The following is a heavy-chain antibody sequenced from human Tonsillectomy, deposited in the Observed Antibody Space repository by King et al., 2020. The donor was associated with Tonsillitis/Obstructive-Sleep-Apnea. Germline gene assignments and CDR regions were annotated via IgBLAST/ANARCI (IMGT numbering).Heavy chain of an antibody. D-gene: IGHD6-6*01. V-gene: IGHV4-34*01. CDR3: AALEYSSSYFDY. J-gene: IGHJ4*02. Sequence: QVQLQQWGAGLLKPSETLSLTCAVYGGSFSGYYWSWIRQPPGKGLEWIGEINHSGSTNYNPSLKSRVTISVDTSKNQFSLKLSSVTAADTAVCYCAALEYSSSYFDYWGQGTLVTVSS. CDR2: INHSGST. CDR1: GGSFSGYY.